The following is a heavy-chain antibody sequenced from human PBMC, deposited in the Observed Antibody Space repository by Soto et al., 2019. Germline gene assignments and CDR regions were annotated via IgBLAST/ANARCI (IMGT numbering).Heavy chain of an antibody. CDR1: GGSISSSSNH. D-gene: IGHD5-18*01. CDR3: ARERRRSIQLREYYYYYGMDV. CDR2: IYYSENT. J-gene: IGHJ6*02. V-gene: IGHV4-39*02. Sequence: PSETLSLTCTVSGGSISSSSNHWGWIRQPPGKGLEWIGNIYYSENTYYNPSLKSRVTISVDTSKNQFSLRLTSVTAADTAVYYCARERRRSIQLREYYYYYGMDVWGQGPTVTVS.